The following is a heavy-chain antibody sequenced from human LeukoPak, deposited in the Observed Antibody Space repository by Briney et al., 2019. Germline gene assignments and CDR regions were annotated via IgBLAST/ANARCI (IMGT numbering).Heavy chain of an antibody. D-gene: IGHD6-13*01. V-gene: IGHV1-69*11. CDR1: GGTFSRFG. J-gene: IGHJ4*02. CDR3: ARAIRYSNTWAYFDY. Sequence: SVKVSCKASGGTFSRFGITWVRQAPGQGLEWVGRITPVLGTANYAQKFQDRVTITADESTSTAYMELSSLRSEDTAIYYCARAIRYSNTWAYFDYWGQGTLVTVSS. CDR2: ITPVLGTA.